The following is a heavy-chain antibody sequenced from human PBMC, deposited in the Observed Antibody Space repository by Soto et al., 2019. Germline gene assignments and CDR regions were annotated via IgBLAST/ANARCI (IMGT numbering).Heavy chain of an antibody. V-gene: IGHV3-33*01. J-gene: IGHJ4*02. CDR1: GFTFSSYG. CDR3: ARQPYVGASRLQTDY. Sequence: QVQLVESGGGVVQPGRSLRLSCAASGFTFSSYGMHWVRQAPGKGLEWVAVIWYDGSNKYYADSVKGRFTISRDNSKNTLYLQMNSLRAEDTAVYHCARQPYVGASRLQTDYWGQGTLVTVSS. D-gene: IGHD1-26*01. CDR2: IWYDGSNK.